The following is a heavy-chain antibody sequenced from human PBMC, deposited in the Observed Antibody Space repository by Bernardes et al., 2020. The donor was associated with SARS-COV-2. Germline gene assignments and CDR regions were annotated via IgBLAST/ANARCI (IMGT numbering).Heavy chain of an antibody. D-gene: IGHD5-18*01. CDR2: FHDSGGFT. J-gene: IGHJ5*01. Sequence: GWSLSLSCAVSGFTLSSYAMSWVRQAPGKGLEWVSGFHDSGGFTYYADSVKGRFSISRDNSMNMVYLQMNSLRAEDTAVYYCARDGHTAGRNTWFASWGQGTLVTVSS. CDR3: ARDGHTAGRNTWFAS. CDR1: GFTLSSYA. V-gene: IGHV3-23*01.